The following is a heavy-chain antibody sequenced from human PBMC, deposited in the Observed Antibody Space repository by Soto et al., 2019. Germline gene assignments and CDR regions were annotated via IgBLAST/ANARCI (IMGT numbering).Heavy chain of an antibody. D-gene: IGHD2-2*01. CDR2: INHSGST. Sequence: SETLSLTCAVYGGSFSGYYWSWIRQPPGKGLEWIGEINHSGSTNYNPSLKSRVTISVDTSKNHFSLKLSSVTAADTAVYYCARGGGDVVVPAATNYYYYYMDVCGKGTTVTVSS. V-gene: IGHV4-34*01. CDR3: ARGGGDVVVPAATNYYYYYMDV. J-gene: IGHJ6*03. CDR1: GGSFSGYY.